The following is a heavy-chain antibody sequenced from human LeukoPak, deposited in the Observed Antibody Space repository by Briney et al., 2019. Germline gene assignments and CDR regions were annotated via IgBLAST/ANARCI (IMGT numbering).Heavy chain of an antibody. J-gene: IGHJ4*02. CDR1: GGSFSHYY. CDR3: ARGEDRYKQGY. CDR2: IHPSGST. Sequence: SETLSLTCGLHGGSFSHYYRTWIRQPPGKGLEWIGEIHPSGSTNYNPSFKSRVTISLDTSKNQLSLKLTSVTAADTAVYYCARGEDRYKQGYWGQGTLVTVSS. D-gene: IGHD5-24*01. V-gene: IGHV4-34*01.